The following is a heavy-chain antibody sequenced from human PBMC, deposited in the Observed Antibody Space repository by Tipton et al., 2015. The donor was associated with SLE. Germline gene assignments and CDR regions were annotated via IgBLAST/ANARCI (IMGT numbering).Heavy chain of an antibody. V-gene: IGHV4-59*11. J-gene: IGHJ3*02. CDR3: ARDKFGSIGAFDI. D-gene: IGHD3-10*01. Sequence: TLSLTCTVSGGSISSHYWSWIRQPPGKGLEWIGYIYYSGSTNYNPSLKSRVTISVDTSKNQFSLKLSSVTAADTAVYYCARDKFGSIGAFDIRGQGTMVTVSS. CDR1: GGSISSHY. CDR2: IYYSGST.